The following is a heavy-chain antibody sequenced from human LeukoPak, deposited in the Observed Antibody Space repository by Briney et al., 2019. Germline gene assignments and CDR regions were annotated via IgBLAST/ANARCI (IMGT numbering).Heavy chain of an antibody. CDR2: ISSSGSTI. CDR1: GFTFSSYE. CDR3: AKVRWGSDNALDS. V-gene: IGHV3-48*03. J-gene: IGHJ4*02. D-gene: IGHD3-16*01. Sequence: SGGSLRLSCAASGFTFSSYEMNWVRQAPGKGLEWVSYISSSGSTIYYADSVKGRFTISRDNSMNTLYLQMNSLRAEDTAVYYCAKVRWGSDNALDSWGQGTLVTGSS.